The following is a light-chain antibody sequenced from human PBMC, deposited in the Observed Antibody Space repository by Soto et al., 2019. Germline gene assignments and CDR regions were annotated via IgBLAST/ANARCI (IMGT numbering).Light chain of an antibody. CDR2: EVS. Sequence: QSALTQPASVSGSPGQSITISCTGTSSDVGGYRYVSWYQQHPGRAPKLIIYEVSHRPSGISDRFSASKSGNTASLTISGLQAEDEADYYCSSYTSSNTLVLGGGTKVTVL. CDR3: SSYTSSNTLV. CDR1: SSDVGGYRY. J-gene: IGLJ2*01. V-gene: IGLV2-14*01.